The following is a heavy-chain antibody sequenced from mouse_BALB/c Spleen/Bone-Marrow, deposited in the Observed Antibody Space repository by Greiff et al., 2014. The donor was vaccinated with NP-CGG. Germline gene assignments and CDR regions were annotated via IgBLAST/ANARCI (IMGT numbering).Heavy chain of an antibody. V-gene: IGHV1S56*01. D-gene: IGHD3-2*01. Sequence: VKLMESGPELVKPGALVEISCKASGYTFTSYDINWVKQRPGQGLEWIGWIYPGDGSTKYNEKFKGKATLTADKSSSTAYMQLSSLTSENSAVYFCARSGDSSGYGFAYWGQGTLVTVSA. CDR1: GYTFTSYD. CDR3: ARSGDSSGYGFAY. CDR2: IYPGDGST. J-gene: IGHJ3*01.